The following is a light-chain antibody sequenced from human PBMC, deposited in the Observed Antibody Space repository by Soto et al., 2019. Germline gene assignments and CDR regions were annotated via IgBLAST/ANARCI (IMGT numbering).Light chain of an antibody. CDR2: DAS. V-gene: IGKV3-11*01. CDR1: QRTDSL. J-gene: IGKJ3*01. Sequence: ELVLTQSPDTLSLSPGERATLSCRAGQRTDSLLAWYQQKPGQAPRLLIYDASYSATGVPARFIGGGSGTDFTLTINSLEPEDFAVYYCHQRSNWIFAFGPGTKV. CDR3: HQRSNWIFA.